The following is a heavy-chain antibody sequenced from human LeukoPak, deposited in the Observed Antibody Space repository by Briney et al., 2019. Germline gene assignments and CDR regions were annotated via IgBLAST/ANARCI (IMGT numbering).Heavy chain of an antibody. CDR1: GFTFNSYC. CDR2: IKKDGSEK. J-gene: IGHJ5*02. Sequence: GGSLRLPCAASGFTFNSYCMSWVRPAPGKGLEWVANIKKDGSEKHYVDSVKGRFTISRDNAKNSLYLQMSSLRAEDTAVFYCAKYSYGSGTSFDPWGQGTLVTVSS. V-gene: IGHV3-7*01. CDR3: AKYSYGSGTSFDP. D-gene: IGHD3-10*01.